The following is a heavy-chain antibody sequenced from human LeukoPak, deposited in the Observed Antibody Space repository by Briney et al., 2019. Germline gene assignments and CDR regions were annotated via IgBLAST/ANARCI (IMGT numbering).Heavy chain of an antibody. Sequence: GGSLRLSCAASGFTFSTSWMTWVRQAPGKGLEWVSAISGSGGSTYYADSVKGRFTISRDNSKNTLYLQMNSLRAEDTAVYYCAKVGPYYDFWSGYPADNYFDYWGQGTLVTVSS. D-gene: IGHD3-3*01. CDR3: AKVGPYYDFWSGYPADNYFDY. CDR2: ISGSGGST. J-gene: IGHJ4*02. CDR1: GFTFSTSW. V-gene: IGHV3-23*01.